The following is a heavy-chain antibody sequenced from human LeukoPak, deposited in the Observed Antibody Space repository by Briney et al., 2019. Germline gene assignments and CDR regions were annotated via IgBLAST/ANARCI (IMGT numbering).Heavy chain of an antibody. J-gene: IGHJ4*02. CDR3: ARDLDSSGHGDYFDY. D-gene: IGHD6-19*01. CDR1: GYTFTNYY. V-gene: IGHV1-46*01. CDR2: INPSGGTT. Sequence: ASVKVSCKASGYTFTNYYMHWVRQAPGPGLEWMGIINPSGGTTGYAQKFQGRLTMTRDTSTSTVYMELSSLRSEDTAVYYCARDLDSSGHGDYFDYWGQGTLVTVSS.